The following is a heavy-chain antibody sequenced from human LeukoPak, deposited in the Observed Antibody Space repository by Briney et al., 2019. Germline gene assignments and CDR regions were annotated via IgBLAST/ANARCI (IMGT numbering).Heavy chain of an antibody. CDR3: ARSYSGYDEEDY. D-gene: IGHD5-12*01. Sequence: ASVKVSCKASGYTFTNYGITWVRQAPGQGFEWMGWISAYNGNTYYAQKLQGRVTMTTDTSTSTAYMELRSLRSDDTAVYYCARSYSGYDEEDYWGQGTLVTVSS. CDR1: GYTFTNYG. J-gene: IGHJ4*02. V-gene: IGHV1-18*04. CDR2: ISAYNGNT.